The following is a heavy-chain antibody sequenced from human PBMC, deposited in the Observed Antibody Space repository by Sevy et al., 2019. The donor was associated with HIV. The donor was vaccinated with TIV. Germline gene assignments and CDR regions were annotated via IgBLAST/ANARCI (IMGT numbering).Heavy chain of an antibody. D-gene: IGHD3-22*01. J-gene: IGHJ4*02. CDR1: GVSVSSDTYY. CDR2: VYHTGST. CDR3: AREPYVFDKSGYYWDY. V-gene: IGHV4-61*01. Sequence: SETLSLTCAVSGVSVSSDTYYWSWIRQPPGKGLEWIGYVYHTGSTNYSPSFKRLVTISVDTSKNQFSLRLFPVAAADTAVYYCAREPYVFDKSGYYWDYWGQGALVTVSS.